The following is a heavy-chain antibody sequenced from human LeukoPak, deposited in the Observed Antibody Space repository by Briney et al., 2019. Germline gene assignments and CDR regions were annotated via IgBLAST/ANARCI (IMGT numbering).Heavy chain of an antibody. D-gene: IGHD3-3*01. J-gene: IGHJ2*01. CDR1: GYTLTGYY. CDR3: ARGWSNWYFDL. CDR2: IIPILGIA. Sequence: SVKVSCKASGYTLTGYYMHWVRQAPGQGLEWMGRIIPILGIANYAQKFQGRVTITADKSTSTAYMELSSLRSEDTAVYYCARGWSNWYFDLWGRGTLVTVSS. V-gene: IGHV1-69*04.